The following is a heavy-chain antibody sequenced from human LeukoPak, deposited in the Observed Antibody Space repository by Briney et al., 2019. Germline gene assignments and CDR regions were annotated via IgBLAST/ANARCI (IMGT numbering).Heavy chain of an antibody. V-gene: IGHV3-21*01. CDR2: ISSSSSYI. Sequence: PGGSLRLSCAASGFTFSSYSMSWVRQAPGKGLEWVSSISSSSSYIYYADSVKGRFTISRDNAKNSLYLQMNSLRAEDTAVYYCARDQSGSGYYYYYYGMDVWGQGTTVTVSS. CDR1: GFTFSSYS. D-gene: IGHD3-22*01. CDR3: ARDQSGSGYYYYYYGMDV. J-gene: IGHJ6*02.